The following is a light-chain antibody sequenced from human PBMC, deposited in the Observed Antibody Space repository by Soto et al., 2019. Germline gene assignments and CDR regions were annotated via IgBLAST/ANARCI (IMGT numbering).Light chain of an antibody. V-gene: IGKV1-5*01. CDR3: QQYKRYSLT. Sequence: DIPMTQSPSTLSASVGDRVTITCRASQSINNWLAWYQQKPGKAPKLLIYDGFSLESGVPLRFSGSGFGTEFNLTISSLKPDDSATYYCQQYKRYSLTFGGGTKVEIK. J-gene: IGKJ4*02. CDR2: DGF. CDR1: QSINNW.